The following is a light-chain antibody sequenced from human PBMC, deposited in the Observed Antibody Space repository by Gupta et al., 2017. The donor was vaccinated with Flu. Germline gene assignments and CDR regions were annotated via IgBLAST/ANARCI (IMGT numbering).Light chain of an antibody. J-gene: IGKJ2*01. Sequence: GNATPTSRSSQSISSDYLAWYQQKHGQAPRLLIYSASTRATGISDRFSGSGSGTDFTLTISGLEPEDVAVYFCQHSGTSVYSFGQGTKLEI. CDR3: QHSGTSVYS. V-gene: IGKV3-20*01. CDR1: QSISSDY. CDR2: SAS.